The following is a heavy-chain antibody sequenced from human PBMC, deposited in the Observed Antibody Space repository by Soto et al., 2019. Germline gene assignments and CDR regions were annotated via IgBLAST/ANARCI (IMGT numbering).Heavy chain of an antibody. CDR2: IYSGGTT. CDR1: GFSVSSNY. Sequence: EVQLVETGGGMIQPGGSLRLSCAVSGFSVSSNYMSWVRQAPGKGLEWVSLIYSGGTTSYADSVKGRFIISRDSSKNTLFLKMNSLRVADTAVYYCARRYLVRVTGDYWGPGTLVTVSS. D-gene: IGHD1-26*01. CDR3: ARRYLVRVTGDY. V-gene: IGHV3-53*02. J-gene: IGHJ4*02.